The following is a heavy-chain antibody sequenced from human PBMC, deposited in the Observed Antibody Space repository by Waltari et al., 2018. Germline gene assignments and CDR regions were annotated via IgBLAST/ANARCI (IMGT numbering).Heavy chain of an antibody. CDR3: ATEEAFDI. J-gene: IGHJ3*02. CDR1: GGSISSRSYY. V-gene: IGHV4-39*02. Sequence: QLQLQESGPGLVKPSETLSLTCTVSGGSISSRSYYWGWIRQPPGKGLEWIGSIYYSGSTDYKPSLKSRVTISVDTSKNQFSLKLRSVTAADTAVYYCATEEAFDIWGQGTMVTVSS. CDR2: IYYSGST.